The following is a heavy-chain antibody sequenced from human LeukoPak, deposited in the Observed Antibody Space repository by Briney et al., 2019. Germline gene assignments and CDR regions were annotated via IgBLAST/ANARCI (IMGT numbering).Heavy chain of an antibody. J-gene: IGHJ4*02. CDR1: GFTFSSYE. CDR3: AKGRLRSTLNYYFDY. V-gene: IGHV3-48*03. Sequence: GGSLRLSCAASGFTFSSYEMNWVRQAPGKGLEWVSYISSSGSTIYYADSVKGRFTISRDNAKNSLYLQMNSLRAEDTAVYYCAKGRLRSTLNYYFDYWGQGTLVTVSS. D-gene: IGHD3-3*01. CDR2: ISSSGSTI.